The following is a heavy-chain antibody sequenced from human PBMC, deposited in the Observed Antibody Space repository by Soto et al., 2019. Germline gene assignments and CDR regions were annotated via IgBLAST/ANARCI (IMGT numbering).Heavy chain of an antibody. D-gene: IGHD2-15*01. V-gene: IGHV4-30-4*01. CDR3: ARGRYCLTGRCFPNWFDS. CDR1: GASISTVDYF. J-gene: IGHJ5*01. Sequence: SETLSLTCSVSGASISTVDYFWAWIRQPPGHALEYIGCMYKSTTTYYSASFESRVAISLDTSKSQCSRKVASVTAADTAVYFCARGRYCLTGRCFPNWFDSWGQGTLVTVSS. CDR2: MYKSTTT.